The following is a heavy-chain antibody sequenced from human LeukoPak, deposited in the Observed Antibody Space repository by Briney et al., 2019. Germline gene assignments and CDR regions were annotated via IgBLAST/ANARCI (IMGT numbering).Heavy chain of an antibody. Sequence: GGSLRLSCAASGFTFSSYGMHWVRQAPGKGLEWVAVISYDGSNKYYADSVKGRFTISRDNSKNTLYLQMNSLRAEDTAVYYCAKDGGGAASSAKTSRYYYYGMDVWGQGTTVTVSS. V-gene: IGHV3-30*18. CDR3: AKDGGGAASSAKTSRYYYYGMDV. CDR2: ISYDGSNK. J-gene: IGHJ6*02. CDR1: GFTFSSYG. D-gene: IGHD3-16*01.